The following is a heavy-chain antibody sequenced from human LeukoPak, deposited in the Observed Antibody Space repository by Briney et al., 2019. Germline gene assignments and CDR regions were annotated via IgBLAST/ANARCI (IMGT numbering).Heavy chain of an antibody. Sequence: AGGSLRLSCAASGFTFDDYGMSWVRQAPGKGLEWVSGINWNGGSTGYADSVKGRFTISRDNAKNSLYLQMNSLRAEDTALYYCARAYCSSTSCRDYYYYYYMDVWGKGTTVTVSS. D-gene: IGHD2-2*01. CDR2: INWNGGST. V-gene: IGHV3-20*04. J-gene: IGHJ6*03. CDR3: ARAYCSSTSCRDYYYYYYMDV. CDR1: GFTFDDYG.